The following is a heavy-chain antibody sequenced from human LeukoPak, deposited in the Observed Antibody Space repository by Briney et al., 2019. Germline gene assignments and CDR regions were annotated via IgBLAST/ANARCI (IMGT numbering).Heavy chain of an antibody. Sequence: GGSLRLSCAASGFTFSSYAMSWVRQAPGKGLEWVSAISGSGGSTYYADSVKGRFTISRDNSKNTLYLQMNSLRAEDTAVYYCAKLPDSYSGSYQPVDYWGQGTLVTVSS. CDR3: AKLPDSYSGSYQPVDY. D-gene: IGHD1-26*01. CDR2: ISGSGGST. CDR1: GFTFSSYA. J-gene: IGHJ4*02. V-gene: IGHV3-23*01.